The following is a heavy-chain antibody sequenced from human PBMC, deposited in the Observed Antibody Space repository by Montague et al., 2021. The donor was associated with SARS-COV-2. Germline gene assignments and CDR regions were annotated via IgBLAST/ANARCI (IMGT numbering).Heavy chain of an antibody. Sequence: SETLSLTCTVSDDSISTYYWSWIRQPPGKGLEWIGYIYYNGYTNYNPSLKSRVTISVDTSKNQSSLRLSSVTAADTAVYFCARGGATYYYDTSGYVNAFDTWGQGTMVTVSS. D-gene: IGHD3-22*01. CDR1: DDSISTYY. CDR3: ARGGATYYYDTSGYVNAFDT. CDR2: IYYNGYT. V-gene: IGHV4-59*01. J-gene: IGHJ3*02.